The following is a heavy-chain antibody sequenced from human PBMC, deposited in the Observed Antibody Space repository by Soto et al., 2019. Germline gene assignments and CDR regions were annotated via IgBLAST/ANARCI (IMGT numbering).Heavy chain of an antibody. D-gene: IGHD2-15*01. CDR1: GFSLSTRGMS. J-gene: IGHJ4*02. CDR2: IYWDDDK. V-gene: IGHV2-5*02. Sequence: QIPLKESGPTLVKPTQTLTLTFSFSGFSLSTRGMSVGWIRQPPGKALEWLALIYWDDDKRYIPSLKSRLTITKDTSNNRVVLTITHMDPVDTATYYCAPVLGYCSGGSCYSGPSDFWGQGTLVTVSS. CDR3: APVLGYCSGGSCYSGPSDF.